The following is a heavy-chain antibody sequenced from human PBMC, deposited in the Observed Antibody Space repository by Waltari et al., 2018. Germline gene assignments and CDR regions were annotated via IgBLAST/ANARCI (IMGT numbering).Heavy chain of an antibody. J-gene: IGHJ4*02. CDR1: GFIFSDCV. D-gene: IGHD2-15*01. Sequence: EVQLVESGGGLVQPGGSLRLPCSASGFIFSDCVMHWVRQAPGKGLEYVSIISNKGDTTRYADSVKGRFTISRDNSKNTLFLQMTSLRPEDTGIYYCVKDSRSGNFDHWGQGTLVTVSS. CDR3: VKDSRSGNFDH. CDR2: ISNKGDTT. V-gene: IGHV3-64D*06.